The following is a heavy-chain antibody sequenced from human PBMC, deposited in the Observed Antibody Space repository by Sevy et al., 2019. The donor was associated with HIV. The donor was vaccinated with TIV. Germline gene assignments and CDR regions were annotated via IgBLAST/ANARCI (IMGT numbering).Heavy chain of an antibody. D-gene: IGHD3-10*01. CDR2: MNTNIRST. CDR3: SKRIQAGVDY. V-gene: IGHV1-8*01. CDR1: GYTFNLLD. J-gene: IGHJ4*02. Sequence: APVKVSCKASGYTFNLLDINWVRQAPGQGPEWMGWMNTNIRSTGYAQKFQGRVTMSRDTSISTAYMELSSLTSEDTAVYNSSKRIQAGVDYWGQGTKVTVSS.